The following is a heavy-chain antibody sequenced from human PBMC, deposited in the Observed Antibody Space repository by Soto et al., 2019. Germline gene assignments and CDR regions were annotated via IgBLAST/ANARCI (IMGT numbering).Heavy chain of an antibody. D-gene: IGHD3-10*01. CDR2: INHCGST. Sequence: SATLSLTCAVYGGSFSGYYWSWIRQPPGKGLEWIGEINHCGSTNYNPSLKSLVTISVDTSKNQFSLKLSSVTAADTAVYYCARFRGVRGVWPYYYDYWGQGTLVTVSS. J-gene: IGHJ4*02. CDR3: ARFRGVRGVWPYYYDY. CDR1: GGSFSGYY. V-gene: IGHV4-34*01.